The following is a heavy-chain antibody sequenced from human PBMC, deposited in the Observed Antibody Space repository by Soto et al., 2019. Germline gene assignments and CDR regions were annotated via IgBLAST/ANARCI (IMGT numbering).Heavy chain of an antibody. D-gene: IGHD1-26*01. Sequence: GGSLRLSCAASGFTFSSYGMHWVRQAPGKGLEWVAVISYDGSNKYYADSVKGRFTISRDNSKNTLYLQMNSLRAEDTAVYYCAKLAGGSGSYSDFDYWGQGTLVTVSS. CDR1: GFTFSSYG. V-gene: IGHV3-30*18. CDR3: AKLAGGSGSYSDFDY. J-gene: IGHJ4*02. CDR2: ISYDGSNK.